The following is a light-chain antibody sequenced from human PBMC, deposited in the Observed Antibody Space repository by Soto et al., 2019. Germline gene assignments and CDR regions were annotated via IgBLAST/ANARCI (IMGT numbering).Light chain of an antibody. CDR2: GAS. CDR1: QSVSTN. J-gene: IGKJ1*01. V-gene: IGKV3D-15*01. CDR3: QQYNDWPPWT. Sequence: EVVLTQSPATLSLSPGERASLSCRASQSVSTNLAWYQQKPVQAPSLLIYGASTRATGIPARFSGSGSATEFTLTISSLQSEDFAVYYCQQYNDWPPWTFGQGTKVEIK.